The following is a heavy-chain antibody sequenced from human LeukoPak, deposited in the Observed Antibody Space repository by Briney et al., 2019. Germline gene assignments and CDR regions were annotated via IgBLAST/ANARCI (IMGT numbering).Heavy chain of an antibody. CDR1: GFTVSSNY. J-gene: IGHJ6*03. D-gene: IGHD1-1*01. V-gene: IGHV3-53*05. CDR3: ARDWNYSYYYYMDV. CDR2: TYSGSST. Sequence: GGSLRLSCAASGFTVSSNYMSWVPQAPGKGLEWVSVTYSGSSTYYADSVKGRFTISRDNSKNTLYLQMNSLRAEDTAVYYCARDWNYSYYYYMDVWGKGTTVTVSS.